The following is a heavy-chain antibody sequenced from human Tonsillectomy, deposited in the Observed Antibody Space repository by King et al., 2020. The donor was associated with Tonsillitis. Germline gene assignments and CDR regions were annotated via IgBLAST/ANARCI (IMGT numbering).Heavy chain of an antibody. J-gene: IGHJ4*02. D-gene: IGHD1-1*01. Sequence: VQLVESGGGLVQPGGSLRLSCAASGFTFSSYAINWVRQAPGTGLAWISGISGSGFNTYYADSVKGRFTISRDNSKNTLFLQTNSLRADDTAVYYCAKEGPGDFFDYWGPGTLVTVSS. CDR1: GFTFSSYA. CDR3: AKEGPGDFFDY. CDR2: ISGSGFNT. V-gene: IGHV3-23*04.